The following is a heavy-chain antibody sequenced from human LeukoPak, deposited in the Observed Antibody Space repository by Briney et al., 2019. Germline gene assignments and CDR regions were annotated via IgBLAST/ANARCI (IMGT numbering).Heavy chain of an antibody. J-gene: IGHJ4*02. CDR1: GFTFSSYW. V-gene: IGHV3-7*04. CDR3: ARGCDYDYVWGSHRCTDFDY. D-gene: IGHD3-16*02. CDR2: IKQDGSEK. Sequence: PGGSPRLSCAASGFTFSSYWMSWVRQAPGKGLEWVANIKQDGSEKYYVDSVKGRFTISRDNAKNSLYLQMNSLRAEDTAVYYCARGCDYDYVWGSHRCTDFDYWGQGALVTVSS.